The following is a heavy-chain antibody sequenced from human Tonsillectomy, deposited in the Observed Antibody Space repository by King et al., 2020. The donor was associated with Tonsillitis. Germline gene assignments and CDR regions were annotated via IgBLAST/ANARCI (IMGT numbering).Heavy chain of an antibody. CDR1: GFTFSSYG. V-gene: IGHV3-30*18. J-gene: IGHJ5*02. Sequence: QVQLVESGGGVVQPGRSLRLSCAASGFTFSSYGMHWVRQAPGKGLEWVAVISYDGSNKYYADSVKGRFTISRDNSKNTMYLQMNILRAEDTAVYYCAKGVEELRFLEWYNGAFDPWGQGTLVTVSS. CDR3: AKGVEELRFLEWYNGAFDP. D-gene: IGHD3-3*01. CDR2: ISYDGSNK.